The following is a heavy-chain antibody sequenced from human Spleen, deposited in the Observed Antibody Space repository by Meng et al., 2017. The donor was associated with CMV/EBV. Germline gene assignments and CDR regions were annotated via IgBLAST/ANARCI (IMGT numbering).Heavy chain of an antibody. Sequence: SETLSLTCTVSGGPIGYFYWSWIRQPPGKGLEWIGYMYYSGRTTYNPSLKSRVTISVDTSKNQFSLKLSSVTAADTAVYYCARVSNYDFWSGYSDWYFDLWGRGTLVTVSS. CDR1: GGPIGYFY. D-gene: IGHD3-3*01. CDR3: ARVSNYDFWSGYSDWYFDL. CDR2: MYYSGRT. V-gene: IGHV4-59*01. J-gene: IGHJ2*01.